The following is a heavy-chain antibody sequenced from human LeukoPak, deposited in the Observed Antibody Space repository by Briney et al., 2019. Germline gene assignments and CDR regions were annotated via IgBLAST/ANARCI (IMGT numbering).Heavy chain of an antibody. CDR3: AKYVWGSYPTFEDY. J-gene: IGHJ4*02. V-gene: IGHV4-59*01. D-gene: IGHD3-16*02. CDR2: IYYSGST. Sequence: PSETLSLTCTVSGGSISSYYWSWIRQPPGKGLEWIGYIYYSGSTNYNPSLKSRVTISVDTSKNQFSLKLSSVTAADTAVYYCAKYVWGSYPTFEDYWGQGTLVTVSS. CDR1: GGSISSYY.